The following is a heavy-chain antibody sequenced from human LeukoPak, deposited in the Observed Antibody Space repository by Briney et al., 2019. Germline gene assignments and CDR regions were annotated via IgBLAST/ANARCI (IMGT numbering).Heavy chain of an antibody. J-gene: IGHJ5*02. Sequence: PSETLSLTCTVSGGSISSYYWSWIRQPPGKGLEWIGHIYYSGTTNYNPSLKSRVTISVDTSKNQFSLKLSSVTAADTAVYYCARDSWGDGYNYYWFDPWGQGTLVTVSS. CDR3: ARDSWGDGYNYYWFDP. D-gene: IGHD5-24*01. V-gene: IGHV4-59*01. CDR1: GGSISSYY. CDR2: IYYSGTT.